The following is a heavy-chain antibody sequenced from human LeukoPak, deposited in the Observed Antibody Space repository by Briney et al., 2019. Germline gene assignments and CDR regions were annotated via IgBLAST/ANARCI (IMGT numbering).Heavy chain of an antibody. CDR1: GYTFTGYY. CDR2: INPNSGGT. D-gene: IGHD6-19*01. V-gene: IGHV1-2*06. J-gene: IGHJ5*02. Sequence: ASVKVSCKASGYTFTGYYIHWVRQAPGQGLEWMGRINPNSGGTNYAQKFQGRVTMTRDTSISTAYMELRRLRSDDTAVYYCALEVLSSGWVSWGQGTLVTVSS. CDR3: ALEVLSSGWVS.